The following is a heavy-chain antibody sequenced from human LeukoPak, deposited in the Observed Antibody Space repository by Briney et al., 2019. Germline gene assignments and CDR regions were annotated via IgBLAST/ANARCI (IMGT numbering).Heavy chain of an antibody. D-gene: IGHD6-13*01. Sequence: SETLSLTCTVSGGSISSYYWSWIRQPPGKGLEWIGYIYYSGSTNYNPSLKSRVTISVDTSKNQFSLKLSSVTAADTAVYYCARVLGSWGLSNWLDPWGQGTLVTVSS. J-gene: IGHJ5*02. CDR2: IYYSGST. CDR1: GGSISSYY. CDR3: ARVLGSWGLSNWLDP. V-gene: IGHV4-59*01.